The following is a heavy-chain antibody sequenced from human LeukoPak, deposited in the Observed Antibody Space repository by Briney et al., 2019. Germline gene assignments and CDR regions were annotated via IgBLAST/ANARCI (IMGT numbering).Heavy chain of an antibody. CDR3: ARGPNLYSGYFFDP. V-gene: IGHV4-39*02. D-gene: IGHD5-12*01. CDR1: GGSISSSTYC. J-gene: IGHJ5*02. CDR2: MYYSGST. Sequence: PSETLSLTCTVSGGSISSSTYCWSWVRQPPGKGLEWIGCMYYSGSTYYSSSLKGRVTISLDTPRNQFSLRLNSVTPEDTAVYYCARGPNLYSGYFFDPWGQGTLVTVSS.